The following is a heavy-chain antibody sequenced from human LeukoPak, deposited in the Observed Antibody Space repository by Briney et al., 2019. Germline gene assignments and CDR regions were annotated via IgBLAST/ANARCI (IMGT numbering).Heavy chain of an antibody. CDR1: GFTFSNAW. J-gene: IGHJ4*02. V-gene: IGHV3-15*01. CDR3: TTDVDIVATTY. CDR2: IKSKTDGGTA. Sequence: GGSLGLSCAASGFTFSNAWMSWVRQAPGKGLEWVGRIKSKTDGGTADYAAPVKGRFTISRDDSKNTLYLQMNSLKTEDTAVYYCTTDVDIVATTYWGQGTLVTVSS. D-gene: IGHD5-12*01.